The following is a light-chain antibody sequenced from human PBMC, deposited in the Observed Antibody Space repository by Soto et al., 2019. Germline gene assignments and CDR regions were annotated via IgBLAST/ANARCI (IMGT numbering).Light chain of an antibody. Sequence: EIVLTQSPATLSLSPGERATLSCRASQSVRSNLAWYQQRPGQAPRLLIYDASNRVTGIPARFSGSGSGTDFTLTISSLEPEDFAVYYCQQRDNWPPVYTFGQGTKLEIK. V-gene: IGKV3-11*01. J-gene: IGKJ2*01. CDR2: DAS. CDR3: QQRDNWPPVYT. CDR1: QSVRSN.